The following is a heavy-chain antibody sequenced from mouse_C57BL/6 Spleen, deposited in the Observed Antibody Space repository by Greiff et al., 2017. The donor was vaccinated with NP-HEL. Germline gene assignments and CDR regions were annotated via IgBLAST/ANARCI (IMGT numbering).Heavy chain of an antibody. CDR2: FHPNSGST. V-gene: IGHV1-64*01. CDR3: AYYGYDVDYAMDY. D-gene: IGHD2-2*01. J-gene: IGHJ4*01. Sequence: QVQLQQPGAELVKPGDSVKLSCKASGYTFTSYWMHWVKQRPGQGLEWIGMFHPNSGSTNYNEKFKSKATLTVDKSSSTAYMQLSSLTSEDSAVYYCAYYGYDVDYAMDYWGQGTSVTVSS. CDR1: GYTFTSYW.